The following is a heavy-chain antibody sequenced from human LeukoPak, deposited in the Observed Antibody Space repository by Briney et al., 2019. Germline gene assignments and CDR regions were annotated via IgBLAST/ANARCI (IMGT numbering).Heavy chain of an antibody. CDR1: GFTFSSYW. J-gene: IGHJ3*02. D-gene: IGHD1-7*01. CDR2: IKQDGSEK. V-gene: IGHV3-7*03. Sequence: GGSLRLSCAASGFTFSSYWMSWVRQAPGKGLEWVANIKQDGSEKYCVDSVKGRFTISRDNAKNSLYLQMNSLRAEDTAVYYCAKYRRNWNYDWDAAFDIWGQGTMVTVSS. CDR3: AKYRRNWNYDWDAAFDI.